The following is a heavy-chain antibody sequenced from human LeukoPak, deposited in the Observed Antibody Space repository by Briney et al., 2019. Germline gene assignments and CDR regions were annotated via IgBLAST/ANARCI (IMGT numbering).Heavy chain of an antibody. CDR1: GGSISSAPYY. CDR3: AREGYYYDSSGPIDY. J-gene: IGHJ4*02. V-gene: IGHV4-31*03. D-gene: IGHD3-22*01. CDR2: ISHSGNT. Sequence: SQTLSLACTVSGGSISSAPYYWSWIRQRPGKGLEWMGYISHSGNTYYNPSLKSRLNISADTSRNQFSLKLRSVTAADTALYFCAREGYYYDSSGPIDYWGQGTRVTVSS.